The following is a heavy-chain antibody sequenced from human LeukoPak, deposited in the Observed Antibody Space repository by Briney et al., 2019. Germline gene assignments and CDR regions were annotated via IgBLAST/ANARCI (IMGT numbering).Heavy chain of an antibody. CDR1: GGTFSSYA. CDR2: IIPIFGTA. D-gene: IGHD5-24*01. Sequence: SVKVSCKASGGTFSSYAISWVRQAPGQGLEWMGGIIPIFGTANYAQKFQGRVTITADESTSTAYMELSSLRSEDTAVYYCARTTDGYITMDVWGEGTTVTVSS. CDR3: ARTTDGYITMDV. V-gene: IGHV1-69*01. J-gene: IGHJ6*04.